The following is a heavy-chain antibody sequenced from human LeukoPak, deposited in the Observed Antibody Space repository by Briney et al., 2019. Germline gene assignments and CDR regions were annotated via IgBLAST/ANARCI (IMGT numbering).Heavy chain of an antibody. V-gene: IGHV3-15*01. D-gene: IGHD2-8*01. Sequence: SGGSLRLSCAASGITFTNAWLTWVRQAPGKGLEWVGRVKTKGDGGAADYAAPVKGRFTISRDDSTKTVYLQMNSLKTEDTAVYYCTTDRMIYATNWAVSWFDPWGQGTLVTVSS. CDR3: TTDRMIYATNWAVSWFDP. CDR1: GITFTNAW. CDR2: VKTKGDGGAA. J-gene: IGHJ5*02.